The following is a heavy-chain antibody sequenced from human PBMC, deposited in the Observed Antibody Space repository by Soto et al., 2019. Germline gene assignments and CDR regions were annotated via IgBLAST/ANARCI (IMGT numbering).Heavy chain of an antibody. D-gene: IGHD3-10*01. Sequence: SETLSLTCTVSGGSISSYYWSWIRQPPGKGLEWIGYIYYSGSTNYNPSLKSRVTISVDTSKNQFSLKLSSVTAADTAVYYCARTPGDWFDPWGQGTLVTVSS. CDR2: IYYSGST. V-gene: IGHV4-59*01. CDR1: GGSISSYY. J-gene: IGHJ5*02. CDR3: ARTPGDWFDP.